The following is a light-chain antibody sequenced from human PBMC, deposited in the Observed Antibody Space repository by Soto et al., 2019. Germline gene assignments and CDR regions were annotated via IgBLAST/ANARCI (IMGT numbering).Light chain of an antibody. V-gene: IGKV3-20*01. CDR3: QQYESSPRT. J-gene: IGKJ1*01. CDR1: QTVRNNY. CDR2: DAS. Sequence: EFVLTQSPGTLSLSPGERATLSCRASQTVRNNYLAWYQQKPGQAPRLLIYDASSRATGIPDRFSASGSGTDFTLTISRLEPEDFAVYYCQQYESSPRTFGQGTKVDIK.